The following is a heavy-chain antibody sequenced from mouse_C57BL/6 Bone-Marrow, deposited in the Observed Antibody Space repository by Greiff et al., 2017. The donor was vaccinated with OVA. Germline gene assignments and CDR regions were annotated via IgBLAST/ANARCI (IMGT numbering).Heavy chain of an antibody. J-gene: IGHJ1*03. CDR2: IRSKSNNYAT. CDR1: GFSFNTYA. CDR3: VRQDGYYRYFDV. D-gene: IGHD2-3*01. V-gene: IGHV10-1*01. Sequence: GGGLVQPKGSLKLSCAASGFSFNTYAMNWVRQAPGKGLEWVARIRSKSNNYATYYADSVKDRFTISRDDSESMLYLQMNNLKTEDTAMYYCVRQDGYYRYFDVWGTGTTVTVSS.